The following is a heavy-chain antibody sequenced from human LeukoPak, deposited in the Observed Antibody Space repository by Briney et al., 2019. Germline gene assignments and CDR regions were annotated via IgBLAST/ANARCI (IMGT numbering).Heavy chain of an antibody. V-gene: IGHV4-59*08. CDR1: GGSISSYY. Sequence: SETLSLTCTVSGGSISSYYWSWIRQPPGKGLEWIGYIYYSGSTNYNPSLKSRVTISVDTSKNQFSLKLSSVTAANTAVYYCASGWFGLRGAFDIWGQGTVVTVSS. CDR2: IYYSGST. CDR3: ASGWFGLRGAFDI. J-gene: IGHJ3*02. D-gene: IGHD3-10*01.